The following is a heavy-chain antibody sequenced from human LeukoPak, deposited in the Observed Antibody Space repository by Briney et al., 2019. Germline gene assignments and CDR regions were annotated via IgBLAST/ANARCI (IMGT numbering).Heavy chain of an antibody. J-gene: IGHJ4*02. D-gene: IGHD4-23*01. V-gene: IGHV3-53*01. CDR2: IYSGGST. Sequence: GGSLRLSCAASGFTVSSNYMSWVRQAPGKGLEWVSVIYSGGSTYYADSVKGRFTISRDNSKNTLYLQMNSLRAEDTAVYYCAKDLGKTTVVKYYFDYWGQGTLVTVSS. CDR3: AKDLGKTTVVKYYFDY. CDR1: GFTVSSNY.